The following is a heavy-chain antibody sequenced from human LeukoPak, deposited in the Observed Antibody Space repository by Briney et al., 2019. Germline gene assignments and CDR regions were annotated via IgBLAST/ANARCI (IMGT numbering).Heavy chain of an antibody. D-gene: IGHD3-16*01. Sequence: ASVKVSCKASGYSFTSYGITWVRQAPGQGLEWMGIINPTGGSTNYAQKFQGRVTMTRDTSTSTVYMELSSLRSEDTAVYYCARDRFAGGEAFDIWGQGTMVTVSS. CDR2: INPTGGST. CDR3: ARDRFAGGEAFDI. V-gene: IGHV1-46*01. CDR1: GYSFTSYG. J-gene: IGHJ3*02.